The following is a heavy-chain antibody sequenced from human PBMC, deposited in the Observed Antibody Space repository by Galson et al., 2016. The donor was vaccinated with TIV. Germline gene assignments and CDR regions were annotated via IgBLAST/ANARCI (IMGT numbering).Heavy chain of an antibody. CDR1: GGSFSNYA. D-gene: IGHD6-13*01. V-gene: IGHV1-69*13. J-gene: IGHJ2*01. Sequence: SVKVSCKASGGSFSNYAINWVRQAPGQGLEWMGGIIPIFRSPNYAQRFQGRVTITADESTSTAFVELSSLRSDDTAVYYCARPSDSSGYFDLWGRGTPVIVSS. CDR3: ARPSDSSGYFDL. CDR2: IIPIFRSP.